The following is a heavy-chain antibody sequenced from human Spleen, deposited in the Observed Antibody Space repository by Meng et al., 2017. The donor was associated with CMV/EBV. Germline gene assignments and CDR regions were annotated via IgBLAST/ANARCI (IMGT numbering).Heavy chain of an antibody. V-gene: IGHV4-34*01. D-gene: IGHD3-10*01. CDR3: AREHYGVLYFDF. CDR1: GGSVSGDY. J-gene: IGHJ4*02. Sequence: AGYGGSVSGDYWGWSRQSPRKGLEWIGEINDSGTTNYNPSLKSRVAISADTSKNTFSLKLSSVTAADTAIYYCAREHYGVLYFDFWGQGALVTVSS. CDR2: INDSGTT.